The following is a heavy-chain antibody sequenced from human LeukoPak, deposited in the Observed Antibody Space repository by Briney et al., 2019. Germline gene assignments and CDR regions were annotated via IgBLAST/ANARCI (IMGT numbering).Heavy chain of an antibody. CDR2: VYYSGST. J-gene: IGHJ4*02. Sequence: SETLSLTCTVSGDSMDTKVYYWGWIRHAPGKGLEWIGTVYYSGSTNYNPSLKSRVTISVDTSKNQFSLKLSSVTAADTAVYYCARCHDYGDYFFDYWGQGTLVTVSS. CDR3: ARCHDYGDYFFDY. D-gene: IGHD4-17*01. CDR1: GDSMDTKVYY. V-gene: IGHV4-39*07.